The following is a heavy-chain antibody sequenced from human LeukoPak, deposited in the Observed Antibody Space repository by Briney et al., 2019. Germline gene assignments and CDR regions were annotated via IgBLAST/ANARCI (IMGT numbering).Heavy chain of an antibody. J-gene: IGHJ4*02. V-gene: IGHV3-7*01. CDR1: GFTFSTYW. CDR3: ARDLYYYGSGNFVPGLPDY. Sequence: GGSLRLSCAASGFTFSTYWMSWVRQASGKGLEWLANIKFDGTEQNYVGSVKGRFTISRDNAKNSLYLQMNDLRAEDTAVYYCARDLYYYGSGNFVPGLPDYWGQGTLVTVSS. D-gene: IGHD3-10*01. CDR2: IKFDGTEQ.